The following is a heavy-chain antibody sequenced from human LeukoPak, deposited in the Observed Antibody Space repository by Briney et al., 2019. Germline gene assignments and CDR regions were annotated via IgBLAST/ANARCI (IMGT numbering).Heavy chain of an antibody. CDR1: GVSISSYY. J-gene: IGHJ3*02. CDR3: ERIPDSSGHVGHAFDI. V-gene: IGHV4-59*01. CDR2: IYDSAST. Sequence: LETLSLTCTVSGVSISSYYCRCIRQPPRKGLEWIGYIYDSASTTYNPSLKSRVTISVDTSKNQFSRRLSSVTAADTAVYYCERIPDSSGHVGHAFDIWGQGTMVTVSS. D-gene: IGHD3-22*01.